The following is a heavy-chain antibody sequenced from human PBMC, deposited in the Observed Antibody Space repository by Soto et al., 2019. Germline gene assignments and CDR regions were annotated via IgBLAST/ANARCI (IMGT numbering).Heavy chain of an antibody. V-gene: IGHV5-51*01. CDR1: GYSFTSYW. CDR3: ARHCSSTSCYMDYYYGMDV. CDR2: IYPGDSDT. J-gene: IGHJ6*02. Sequence: CLKISCKGSGYSFTSYWIGWVRQMPGKGLEWMGIIYPGDSDTRYSPSFQGQVTISADKSISTAYLQWSSLKASDTAMYYCARHCSSTSCYMDYYYGMDVWGQGTTVTVSS. D-gene: IGHD2-2*02.